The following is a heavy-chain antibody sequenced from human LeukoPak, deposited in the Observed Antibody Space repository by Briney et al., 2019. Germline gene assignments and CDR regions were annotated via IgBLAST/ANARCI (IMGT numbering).Heavy chain of an antibody. V-gene: IGHV4-34*01. CDR2: VNHSGSA. D-gene: IGHD3-9*01. J-gene: IGHJ4*02. Sequence: PSETLSPTCAVYGGSLSAYYWSWIRQPPGKGLEWIGEVNHSGSANYNPSLKSRVTMSVDTSKNQFSLKLSSVTAADTAVYYCAKDGSVTGYYRLVYWGQGTLVTVSS. CDR3: AKDGSVTGYYRLVY. CDR1: GGSLSAYY.